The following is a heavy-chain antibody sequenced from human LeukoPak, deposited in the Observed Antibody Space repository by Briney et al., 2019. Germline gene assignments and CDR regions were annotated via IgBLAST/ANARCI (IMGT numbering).Heavy chain of an antibody. CDR1: GGSISSGSYY. Sequence: PSETQSLTCTVSGGSISSGSYYWSWIRQTPGKGPEWIAYIHYSGSTNYNPSLKSRVTISIDTSKNQFSLKLSSVTAADTAVYYCARDQTSKGDAFDIWGQGTMVTVSS. CDR3: ARDQTSKGDAFDI. J-gene: IGHJ3*02. CDR2: IHYSGST. V-gene: IGHV4-61*01.